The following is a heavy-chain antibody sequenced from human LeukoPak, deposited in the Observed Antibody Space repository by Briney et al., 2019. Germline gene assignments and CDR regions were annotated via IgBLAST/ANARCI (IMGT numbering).Heavy chain of an antibody. J-gene: IGHJ4*02. Sequence: ASVKVSCKACGYTFTSYARNWVRQAPGQGLEWMGWINTNTGNPTYAQGFTGRFVFSLDTSVSTAYLQISSLKAEDTAVYYCARPLYRDGYNSPFDYWGQGTLVTVSS. D-gene: IGHD5-24*01. CDR1: GYTFTSYA. CDR2: INTNTGNP. CDR3: ARPLYRDGYNSPFDY. V-gene: IGHV7-4-1*02.